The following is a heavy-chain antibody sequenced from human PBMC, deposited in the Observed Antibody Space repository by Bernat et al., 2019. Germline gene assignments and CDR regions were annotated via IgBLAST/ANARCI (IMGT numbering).Heavy chain of an antibody. V-gene: IGHV1-69*01. CDR2: IIPIFGTA. CDR3: ARVPYGDYVDYYYYYYGMDV. Sequence: QVQLVQSGAEVKKPGSSVKVSCKASGGTFSSYAISWVRQAPGQGLEWMGGIIPIFGTANYAQKFQGRVTITADESTSTAYMELSSLRSEDTAVYYCARVPYGDYVDYYYYYYGMDVWGQGTTVTVSS. D-gene: IGHD4-17*01. J-gene: IGHJ6*02. CDR1: GGTFSSYA.